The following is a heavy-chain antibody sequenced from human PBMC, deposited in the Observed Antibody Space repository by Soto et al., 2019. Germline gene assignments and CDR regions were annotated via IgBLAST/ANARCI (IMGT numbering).Heavy chain of an antibody. D-gene: IGHD2-2*01. CDR1: GGSISSYY. J-gene: IGHJ6*02. CDR3: ARNIVVVPASRVLYYYGMDV. V-gene: IGHV4-59*01. Sequence: QVQLQESGPGLVKPSETLSLTCTVSGGSISSYYWSWIRQPPGKGLEWMVYIYYSGSTNYNSSLKSRVPISVDTSKNQFSLKLSSVTAADTAVYYCARNIVVVPASRVLYYYGMDVWCQGTTVTVSS. CDR2: IYYSGST.